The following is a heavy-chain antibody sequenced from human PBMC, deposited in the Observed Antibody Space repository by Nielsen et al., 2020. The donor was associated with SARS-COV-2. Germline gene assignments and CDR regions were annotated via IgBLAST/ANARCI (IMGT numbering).Heavy chain of an antibody. CDR3: AKDPTYYDILTGYYYYYGMDV. CDR2: INGDGSST. Sequence: WIRQPPGKGLEWVSRINGDGSSTTYADSVKGRFTVSRDNSKNTLYLQMNSLRAEDTAVYYCAKDPTYYDILTGYYYYYGMDVWGQGTTVTVSS. J-gene: IGHJ6*02. V-gene: IGHV3-74*01. D-gene: IGHD3-9*01.